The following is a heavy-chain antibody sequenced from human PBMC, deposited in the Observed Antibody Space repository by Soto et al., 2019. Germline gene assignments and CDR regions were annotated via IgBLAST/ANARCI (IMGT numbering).Heavy chain of an antibody. CDR2: ISGSGGST. CDR3: AGYCSGGSSYD. D-gene: IGHD2-15*01. V-gene: IGHV3-23*01. J-gene: IGHJ4*02. CDR1: GFTFSSYA. Sequence: GGSLRLSCAASGFTFSSYAMSWVRQAPGKGLEWASAISGSGGSTYYADSVKGRFTISRDNSKNTLYLQMNSLRAEDTAVYYCAGYCSGGSSYDWGQGTLVTVSS.